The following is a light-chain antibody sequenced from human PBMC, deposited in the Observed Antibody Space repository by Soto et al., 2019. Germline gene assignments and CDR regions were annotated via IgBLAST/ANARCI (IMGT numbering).Light chain of an antibody. CDR3: QSYDSSLSVYV. CDR1: SSNIGAGYD. V-gene: IGLV1-40*01. J-gene: IGLJ1*01. CDR2: GNS. Sequence: QSVLTQPPSVSGAPGQRVTISCTGSSSNIGAGYDVHWYQQLPGTAPKLLIYGNSNRPSGVPDRFSGSKSGTSASLAITGFQAEDEADYSCQSYDSSLSVYVFGTGTKVTVL.